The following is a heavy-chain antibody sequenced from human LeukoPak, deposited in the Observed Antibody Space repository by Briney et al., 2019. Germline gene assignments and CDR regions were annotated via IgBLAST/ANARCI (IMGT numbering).Heavy chain of an antibody. V-gene: IGHV4-38-2*01. J-gene: IGHJ4*02. Sequence: PSETLSLTCAVSGYSISSGYYWGWLRQPPGKGVEWIGSIYHIGNTYYNPSLKSRVTISLGTSKNQFSLKLSSVTATDTAVYYCARLKDSSGYYPNYFDYWGQGTLVTVSS. CDR3: ARLKDSSGYYPNYFDY. CDR2: IYHIGNT. D-gene: IGHD3-22*01. CDR1: GYSISSGYY.